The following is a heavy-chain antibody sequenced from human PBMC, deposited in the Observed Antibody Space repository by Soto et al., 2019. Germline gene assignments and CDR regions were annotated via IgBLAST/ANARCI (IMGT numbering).Heavy chain of an antibody. V-gene: IGHV1-69*13. CDR3: ARDLTAGYWP. Sequence: GASVQVSCKASGGTFSRYAISWVRQAPGQGLEWMGGIIPIFGTANYAQKFQGRVTITADESTSTAYMELSSLRSEDTAVYYCARDLTAGYWPWGQGTLVTVSS. J-gene: IGHJ5*02. CDR2: IIPIFGTA. CDR1: GGTFSRYA. D-gene: IGHD2-2*03.